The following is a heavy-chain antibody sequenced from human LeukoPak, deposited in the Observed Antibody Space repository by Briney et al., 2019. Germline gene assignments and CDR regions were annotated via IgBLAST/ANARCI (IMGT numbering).Heavy chain of an antibody. CDR3: AKDGPMWFGELLYPHWFDP. V-gene: IGHV4-39*02. J-gene: IGHJ5*02. D-gene: IGHD3-10*01. Sequence: SETLSLTCTVSGGSISSSSYYWGWIRQPPGKGLEWIGSIYYSGSTYYNPSLKSRVTISVDTSKNQFSLKLSSVTAADTAVYYCAKDGPMWFGELLYPHWFDPWGQGSLVTVSP. CDR1: GGSISSSSYY. CDR2: IYYSGST.